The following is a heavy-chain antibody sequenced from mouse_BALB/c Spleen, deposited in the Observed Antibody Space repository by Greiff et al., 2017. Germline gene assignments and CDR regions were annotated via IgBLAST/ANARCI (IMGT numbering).Heavy chain of an antibody. CDR2: IYPGNGDT. CDR1: GYTFTSYN. J-gene: IGHJ4*01. Sequence: LQQPGAELVKPGASVKMSCKASGYTFTSYNMHWVKQTPGQGLEWIGAIYPGNGDTSYNQKFKGKATLTADKSSSTAYMQLSSLTSEDSAVYYCARGGLRFYAMDYWGQGTSVTVSS. CDR3: ARGGLRFYAMDY. D-gene: IGHD1-1*01. V-gene: IGHV1-12*01.